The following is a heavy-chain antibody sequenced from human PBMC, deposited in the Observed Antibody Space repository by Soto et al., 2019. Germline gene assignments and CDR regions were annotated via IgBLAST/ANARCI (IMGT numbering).Heavy chain of an antibody. CDR3: ARDHSGDSSSWSLHYWFDP. CDR2: IKQDGSEK. Sequence: GGSLRLSCAASGFTFSSYWMSWVRQAPGKGLEWVANIKQDGSEKYYVDSVKGRFTISRDKAKNSLYLQMNSLRAEDTAVYYCARDHSGDSSSWSLHYWFDPWGQGTLVTVSS. D-gene: IGHD6-13*01. V-gene: IGHV3-7*01. J-gene: IGHJ5*02. CDR1: GFTFSSYW.